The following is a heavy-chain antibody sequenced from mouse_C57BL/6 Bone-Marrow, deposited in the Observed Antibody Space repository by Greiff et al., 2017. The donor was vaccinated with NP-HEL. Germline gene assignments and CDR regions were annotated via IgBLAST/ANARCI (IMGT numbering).Heavy chain of an antibody. J-gene: IGHJ1*03. V-gene: IGHV5-12*01. CDR3: ARRGGYYYGSRYNWYLDD. D-gene: IGHD1-1*01. CDR1: GFTFSDYY. Sequence: DVKLVESGGGLVQPGGSLKLSCAASGFTFSDYYMYWVRQTPEKRLEWVAYISNGGGSTYYPDPVKGRFTISRDNAKNTLYLKMSRLKSKDTAMDYCARRGGYYYGSRYNWYLDDWGKGTTVTVSS. CDR2: ISNGGGST.